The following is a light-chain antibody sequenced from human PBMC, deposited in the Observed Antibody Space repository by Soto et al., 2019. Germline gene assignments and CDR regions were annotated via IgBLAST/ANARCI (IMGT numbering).Light chain of an antibody. CDR3: KQYGSSPST. CDR1: QSVSSTY. J-gene: IGKJ5*01. Sequence: PGEIATLSCRASQSVSSTYLAWYQQQRGQPPRLLIYGTSTRATGIPARFSGSGSGTDFTLTIRRLEPEDFAVYYCKQYGSSPSTFGQGTRLEIK. V-gene: IGKV3-20*01. CDR2: GTS.